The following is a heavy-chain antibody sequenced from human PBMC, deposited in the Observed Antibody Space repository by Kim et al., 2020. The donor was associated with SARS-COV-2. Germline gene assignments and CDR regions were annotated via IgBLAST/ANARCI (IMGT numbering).Heavy chain of an antibody. V-gene: IGHV1-3*01. Sequence: KTNNSQKFQGRVTISRDTSASTAYMGLYGLRSEDTAVYYCARDRGVGFDYWGQGTLVTVSS. J-gene: IGHJ4*02. CDR3: ARDRGVGFDY. D-gene: IGHD3-10*01. CDR2: KT.